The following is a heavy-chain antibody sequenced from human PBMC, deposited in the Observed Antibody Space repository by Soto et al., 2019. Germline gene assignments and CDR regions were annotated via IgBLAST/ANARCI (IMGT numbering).Heavy chain of an antibody. D-gene: IGHD4-17*01. J-gene: IGHJ6*02. V-gene: IGHV4-59*01. CDR2: MAPSGSS. CDR3: ARDGNFGDDIHDYYGMDV. Sequence: QVRLQESGPGLVKPSETLSLTCTVSNASISSYYWSWIRQPPGKRLEWIGYMAPSGSSKYNPSLRGRVTISVDRSNTQFSLKLTPVTAADPAVYYCARDGNFGDDIHDYYGMDVWGRGTTVTVSS. CDR1: NASISSYY.